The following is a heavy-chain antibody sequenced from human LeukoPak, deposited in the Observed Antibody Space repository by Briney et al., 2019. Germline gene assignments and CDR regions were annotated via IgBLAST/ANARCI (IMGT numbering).Heavy chain of an antibody. CDR3: ARADGSIAARSSYFDY. CDR1: GGSISSYY. V-gene: IGHV4-59*01. J-gene: IGHJ4*02. Sequence: SETLSLTCTVSGGSISSYYWSWIRQPPGKGLEWIGYIYYSGSTNYNPSLKSRVTISVDTSKNLFSLKLSSVTAADTAVYYCARADGSIAARSSYFDYWGQGTLVTVSS. CDR2: IYYSGST. D-gene: IGHD6-6*01.